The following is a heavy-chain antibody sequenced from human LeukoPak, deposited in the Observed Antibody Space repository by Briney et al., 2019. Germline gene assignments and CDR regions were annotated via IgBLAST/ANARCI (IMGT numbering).Heavy chain of an antibody. D-gene: IGHD5-18*01. CDR3: ARDRWGYSYGGD. V-gene: IGHV3-7*01. Sequence: GGSLRLSCAASGFTFDENGMSWVRQVPGKGLEWVANIKQDGSEKYYVDSVKGRFTISRDNAKNSLYLQMNSLRVEDTAVYYCARDRWGYSYGGDWGQGTLVTVSS. J-gene: IGHJ4*02. CDR1: GFTFDENG. CDR2: IKQDGSEK.